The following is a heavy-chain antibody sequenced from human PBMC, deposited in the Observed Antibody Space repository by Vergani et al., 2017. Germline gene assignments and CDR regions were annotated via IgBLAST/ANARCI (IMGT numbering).Heavy chain of an antibody. CDR3: ALPYYYGSGSYYENDAFDI. Sequence: EVQLVESGGGLIQPGGSLSLSCAASGFTVSSNYMSWVRQAPGQGLEWVSVIYSGGSTYYADSVKGRFTISRDNSKNTLYLQMNSLRAEDTAVYYCALPYYYGSGSYYENDAFDIWGQGTMVTVSS. V-gene: IGHV3-53*01. CDR1: GFTVSSNY. D-gene: IGHD3-10*01. CDR2: IYSGGST. J-gene: IGHJ3*02.